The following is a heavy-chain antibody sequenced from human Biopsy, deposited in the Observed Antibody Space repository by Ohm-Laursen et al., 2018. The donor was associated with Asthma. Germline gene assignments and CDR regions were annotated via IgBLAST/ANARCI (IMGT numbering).Heavy chain of an antibody. CDR1: GGSFSSNY. D-gene: IGHD1-26*01. CDR2: TQHNGYT. V-gene: IGHV4-34*01. CDR3: ARGSSSRLSQWELLVSGGKRAHSYYGMDV. J-gene: IGHJ6*02. Sequence: SDTLSLTCAVYGGSFSSNYWSWIRQTPGKGLEWLRETQHNGYTNYNPSLRNRITLTVDTSKNQFSLRLTSVTAADTAVYYCARGSSSRLSQWELLVSGGKRAHSYYGMDVWGQGTTVTVSS.